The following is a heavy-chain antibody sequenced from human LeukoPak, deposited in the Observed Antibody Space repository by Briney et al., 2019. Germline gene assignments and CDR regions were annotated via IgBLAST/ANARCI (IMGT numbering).Heavy chain of an antibody. CDR1: GDSISTSNSY. J-gene: IGHJ4*02. D-gene: IGHD2-15*01. CDR3: AREYCSGGSCYAEFDY. Sequence: SETLSLTCTVSGDSISTSNSYWGWIRQPPWKGLEWIGEINHSGSTNYNPSLKSRVTISVDTSKNQFSLKLSSVTAADTAVYYCAREYCSGGSCYAEFDYWGQGTLVTVSS. V-gene: IGHV4-39*07. CDR2: INHSGST.